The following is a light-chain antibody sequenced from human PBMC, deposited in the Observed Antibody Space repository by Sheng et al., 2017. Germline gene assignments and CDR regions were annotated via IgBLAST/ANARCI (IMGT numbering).Light chain of an antibody. CDR1: SSNIGSHP. Sequence: HSVLTQPPSASGTPGQTVTMTCSGSSSNIGSHPVNWYQHLPGTAPKLLIYSTKERPSGVPDRFSGSKSGTSASLAVSGLQSEDEGDYYCAAWDDSLPGPNVVFGGGPRLTVL. J-gene: IGLJ2*01. V-gene: IGLV1-44*01. CDR3: AAWDDSLPGPNVV. CDR2: STK.